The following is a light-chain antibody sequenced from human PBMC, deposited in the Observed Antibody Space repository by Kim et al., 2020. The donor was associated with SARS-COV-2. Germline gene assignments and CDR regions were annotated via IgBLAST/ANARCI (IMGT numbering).Light chain of an antibody. Sequence: DIQMTQSPSTLSASVGDRVTITCRASQSISSWLAWYQQKPGKAPKVLIYKASSLESGVPSRFSGSGSGTEFTLTISSLQPDDFATYYCQQYKSYPYTLGQGTKLEIK. J-gene: IGKJ2*01. CDR1: QSISSW. V-gene: IGKV1-5*03. CDR3: QQYKSYPYT. CDR2: KAS.